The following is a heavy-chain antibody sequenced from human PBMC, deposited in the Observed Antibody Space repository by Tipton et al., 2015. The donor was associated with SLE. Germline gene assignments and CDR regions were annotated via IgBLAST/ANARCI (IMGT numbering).Heavy chain of an antibody. Sequence: TLSLTCSVSGGSISSHHWIWIRQPPGKGLEWIGYISYGGGTNYNPSLKSRVTISVDTAKNQFSLRLTSVTAADTAVYYCARHDGQWDAFDIWGQGTMVTVSS. J-gene: IGHJ3*02. CDR2: ISYGGGT. CDR1: GGSISSHH. V-gene: IGHV4-59*08. CDR3: ARHDGQWDAFDI. D-gene: IGHD6-19*01.